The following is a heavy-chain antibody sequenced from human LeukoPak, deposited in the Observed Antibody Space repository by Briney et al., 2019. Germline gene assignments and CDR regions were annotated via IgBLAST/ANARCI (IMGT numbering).Heavy chain of an antibody. CDR1: GFTFSSYG. CDR2: ISYDGNTK. J-gene: IGHJ5*02. CDR3: FDSSGYYPTQA. Sequence: GGSLRLSCAASGFTFSSYGMHWVRQAPGKGLEWVAVISYDGNTKYYADSVKGRFTISRDNSKNTLYLQMNSLRAEGTAVYYCFDSSGYYPTQAWGQGTLVTVSS. V-gene: IGHV3-30*03. D-gene: IGHD3-22*01.